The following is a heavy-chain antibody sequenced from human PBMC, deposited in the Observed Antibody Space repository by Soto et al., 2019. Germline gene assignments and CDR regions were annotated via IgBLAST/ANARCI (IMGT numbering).Heavy chain of an antibody. CDR1: GYVSTGFY. V-gene: IGHV1-2*02. D-gene: IGHD2-15*01. CDR2: IFPNSGAT. Sequence: ASVKVSCKASGYVSTGFYLHWVRQAPGQGLEWMGWIFPNSGATNYAQKFQGRVTLTRDTSPSTGYMDLTRLTSDDTAVYYCARGRSLKWNWFDRWGQGTLVTVSS. J-gene: IGHJ5*02. CDR3: ARGRSLKWNWFDR.